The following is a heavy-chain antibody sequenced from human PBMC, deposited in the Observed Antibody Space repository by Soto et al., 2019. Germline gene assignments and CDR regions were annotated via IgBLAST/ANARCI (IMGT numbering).Heavy chain of an antibody. CDR1: GFTFSSYA. V-gene: IGHV3-23*01. J-gene: IGHJ4*02. D-gene: IGHD6-13*01. Sequence: PGGSLRLSCAASGFTFSSYAMSWVRQAPGKGLEWVSAISGSGGSTYYADSVKGRFTISRDNSENTLYLQMNSLGAEDTAVYYCAKVWDGSWPPHFDYWGQGTLVTVSS. CDR2: ISGSGGST. CDR3: AKVWDGSWPPHFDY.